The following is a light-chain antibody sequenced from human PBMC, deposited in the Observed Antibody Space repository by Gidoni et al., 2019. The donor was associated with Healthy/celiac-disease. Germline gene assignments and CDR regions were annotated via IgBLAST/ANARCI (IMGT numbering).Light chain of an antibody. CDR1: QSVSSY. CDR2: DAS. CDR3: QQRSNWHLT. Sequence: EIVLTQSPATLSLSPGERATLSCRASQSVSSYLAWYQQKPGQAPRLLIYDASNRATGIPARFSGSGSGTDFTLTISSLEPEDFAVYYCQQRSNWHLTFGGXTKVEIK. J-gene: IGKJ4*01. V-gene: IGKV3-11*01.